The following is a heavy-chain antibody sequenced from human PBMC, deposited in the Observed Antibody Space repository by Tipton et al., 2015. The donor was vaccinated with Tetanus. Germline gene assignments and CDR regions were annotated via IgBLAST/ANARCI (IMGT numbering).Heavy chain of an antibody. Sequence: TLSLTCTVSGDSVSGYYWSWIRQPPGKGLEWIGYVYYTGSTNHNPSLKSRVTISMDRSKNQISLQLTSVTAADTAVYFCARDELFFSGGGDHAAFDIGGQGTLVTVSS. V-gene: IGHV4-59*02. CDR2: VYYTGST. CDR3: ARDELFFSGGGDHAAFDI. D-gene: IGHD3-10*01. CDR1: GDSVSGYY. J-gene: IGHJ3*02.